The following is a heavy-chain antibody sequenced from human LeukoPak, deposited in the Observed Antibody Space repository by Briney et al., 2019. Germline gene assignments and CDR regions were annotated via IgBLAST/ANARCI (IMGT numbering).Heavy chain of an antibody. CDR3: ARLSSNDYNCDY. CDR2: IYPGDSDT. D-gene: IGHD5-24*01. J-gene: IGHJ4*02. Sequence: GESLKISCKGFGYSFTTYWIGWVRQMPGKGLEWMGIIYPGDSDTRYSPSFQGQVTISADKSISTAYLQWNSLKASDTAVFYCARLSSNDYNCDYWGQGTLVTVSS. CDR1: GYSFTTYW. V-gene: IGHV5-51*01.